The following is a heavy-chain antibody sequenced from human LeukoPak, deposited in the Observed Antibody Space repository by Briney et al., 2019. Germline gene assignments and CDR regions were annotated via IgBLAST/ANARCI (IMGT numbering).Heavy chain of an antibody. Sequence: ASVKVSCKASGYTFTSYYMHWVRQAPGQGLEWMGIINPSGGSTSYAQKFQGRVTMTRDTSTSTVYMELSSLRPEDTAVYYCARDGAQQLVPSLYYYYYMDVWGKGTTVTISS. CDR2: INPSGGST. D-gene: IGHD6-13*01. CDR3: ARDGAQQLVPSLYYYYYMDV. CDR1: GYTFTSYY. J-gene: IGHJ6*03. V-gene: IGHV1-46*01.